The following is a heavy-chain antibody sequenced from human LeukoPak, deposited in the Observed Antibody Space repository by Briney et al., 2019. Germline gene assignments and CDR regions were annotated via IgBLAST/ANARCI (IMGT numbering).Heavy chain of an antibody. V-gene: IGHV4-59*08. J-gene: IGHJ3*02. Sequence: SETLSLTCTVSGGSTRGYYWGWIRQPPGKALEWIGYIYYSGNTNYHPSLQSRLTISVDTSKNLFSLSLSSVTAADTAVYYCARLRGLDCTTTSCSRLDAFDIWGLGTMVTVSS. D-gene: IGHD2-2*01. CDR1: GGSTRGYY. CDR3: ARLRGLDCTTTSCSRLDAFDI. CDR2: IYYSGNT.